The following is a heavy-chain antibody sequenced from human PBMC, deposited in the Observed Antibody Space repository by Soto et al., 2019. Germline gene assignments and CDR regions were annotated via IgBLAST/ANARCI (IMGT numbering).Heavy chain of an antibody. CDR1: GGSVSSGSYY. CDR2: IYYSGST. CDR3: AREQWLVQGSNAFDI. V-gene: IGHV4-61*01. Sequence: SETLSLTCTVSGGSVSSGSYYWSWIRQPPGKGLEWIGYIYYSGSTNYNPSLTSRVTISVDTSKNQFSLKLSSVTAADTAVYYCAREQWLVQGSNAFDIWGQGTMVTVSS. D-gene: IGHD6-19*01. J-gene: IGHJ3*02.